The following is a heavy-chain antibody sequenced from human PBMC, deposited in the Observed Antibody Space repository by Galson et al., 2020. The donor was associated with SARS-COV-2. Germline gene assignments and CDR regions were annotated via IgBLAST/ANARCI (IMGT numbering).Heavy chain of an antibody. J-gene: IGHJ4*02. V-gene: IGHV3-30*04. Sequence: GESLKISCAASGFTFSSYAMHWVRQAPGKGLEWVAVISYDGSNKYYADSVKGRFTISRDNSKNTLYLQMNSLRAEDTAVYYCASERGTYYYGSGSSSLDYWGQGTLFNVSS. CDR2: ISYDGSNK. D-gene: IGHD3-10*01. CDR1: GFTFSSYA. CDR3: ASERGTYYYGSGSSSLDY.